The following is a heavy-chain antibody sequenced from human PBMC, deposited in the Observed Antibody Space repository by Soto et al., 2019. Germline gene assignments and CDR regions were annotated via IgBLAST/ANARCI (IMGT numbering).Heavy chain of an antibody. CDR1: GYSFTSYY. J-gene: IGHJ6*02. V-gene: IGHV5-51*01. CDR3: ARPRITRVRGVSSSGLDV. CDR2: IHPGDSET. D-gene: IGHD3-10*01. Sequence: GESLKISCKGSGYSFTSYYIAWVRQMPGKGLEWMGIIHPGDSETRYSPSFQSHVIISADKSISSAYLQWSSLEDADTAMYYCARPRITRVRGVSSSGLDVWGPGTTVTVSS.